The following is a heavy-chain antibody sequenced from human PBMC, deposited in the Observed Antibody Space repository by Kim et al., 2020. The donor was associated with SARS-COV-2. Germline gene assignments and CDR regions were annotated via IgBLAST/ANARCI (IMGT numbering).Heavy chain of an antibody. Sequence: SETLSLTCTVSGGSISSFIWWSWVRKPPGQGLEWIGGIYHSGSTSYNPSLKSRVTMSLDKSKNQFSLRLSSVTAADTAVYSCARVDGRSLIFHLWGQGTLVTVSS. CDR1: GGSISSFIW. J-gene: IGHJ5*02. V-gene: IGHV4-4*02. CDR3: ARVDGRSLIFHL. CDR2: IYHSGST. D-gene: IGHD3-16*02.